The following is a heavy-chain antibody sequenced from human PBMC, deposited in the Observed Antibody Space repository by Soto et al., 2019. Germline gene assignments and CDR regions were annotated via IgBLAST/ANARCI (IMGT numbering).Heavy chain of an antibody. CDR3: ARAGAKGWFPLSYFDY. J-gene: IGHJ4*02. CDR2: IIPILGIA. Sequence: QVQLVQSGAEEKNPGSSVKVSCKASGGTFSSYTISWVRQAPGQGLEWMGRIIPILGIANYAQKFQGRVTITANKSTSTADMEMSSLRSDDTAVYYGARAGAKGWFPLSYFDYWGQGTLVTVSS. CDR1: GGTFSSYT. V-gene: IGHV1-69*02. D-gene: IGHD2-15*01.